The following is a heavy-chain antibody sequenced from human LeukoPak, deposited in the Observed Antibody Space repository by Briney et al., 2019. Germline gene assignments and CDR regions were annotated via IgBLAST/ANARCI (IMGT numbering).Heavy chain of an antibody. V-gene: IGHV3-21*01. CDR3: ARDPGAYSSSPIDY. J-gene: IGHJ4*02. CDR1: GFSLRSYS. D-gene: IGHD6-6*01. Sequence: PGGSLRLSCAASGFSLRSYSMNWVRQAPGKGLEWVSSISSTSIYIYYADSVKGRFTISRDNSKNTLYLQMNSLRAEDTAVYYCARDPGAYSSSPIDYWGQGTLVTVSS. CDR2: ISSTSIYI.